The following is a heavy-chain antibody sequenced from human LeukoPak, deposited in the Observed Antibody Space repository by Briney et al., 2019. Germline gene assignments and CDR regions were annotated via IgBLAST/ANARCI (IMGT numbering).Heavy chain of an antibody. CDR1: GFTFSRYG. D-gene: IGHD3-10*01. J-gene: IGHJ4*02. V-gene: IGHV3-30*02. CDR3: AKDRLLGCGELLPPYYFDY. CDR2: IWYDVGNK. Sequence: PGGSLRLSCAVSGFTFSRYGVHWARPPPGEGLEWVAFIWYDVGNKYYADSVKCRFTITRDNSKNAQYLQMNSLRAEDTAVYYCAKDRLLGCGELLPPYYFDYWGQGTLVTVSS.